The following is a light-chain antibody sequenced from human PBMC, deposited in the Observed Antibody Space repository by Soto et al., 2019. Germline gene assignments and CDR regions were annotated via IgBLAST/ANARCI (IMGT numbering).Light chain of an antibody. CDR3: QQYGSSPSIT. V-gene: IGKV3-20*01. CDR2: GAS. J-gene: IGKJ5*01. CDR1: RSVSSSY. Sequence: IVLTQSPGTRSLSPAGGATRSCKASRSVSSSYLAWYQQKPGQDPRLLIYGASSRATGIPDRFSGSGSGTDFTLTISRLEPEHFAVYYCQQYGSSPSITFGQGTRLEI.